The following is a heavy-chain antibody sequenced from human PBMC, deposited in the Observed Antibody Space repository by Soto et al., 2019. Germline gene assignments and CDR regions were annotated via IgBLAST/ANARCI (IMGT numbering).Heavy chain of an antibody. Sequence: EVQLVESGGGLVKPGGSLRLSCAASGFTFSSYSMNWVRQAPGKGLEWVSSISSSSSYIYYADSVKGRFTISRDNAKNALYLQMNSLRAGDTAVYYCARDYYYDSRCPDYWGQGTLVTVSS. CDR3: ARDYYYDSRCPDY. CDR1: GFTFSSYS. J-gene: IGHJ4*02. D-gene: IGHD3-22*01. V-gene: IGHV3-21*01. CDR2: ISSSSSYI.